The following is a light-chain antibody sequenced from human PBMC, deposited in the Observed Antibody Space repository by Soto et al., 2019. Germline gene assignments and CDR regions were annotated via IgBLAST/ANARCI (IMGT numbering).Light chain of an antibody. V-gene: IGLV2-14*01. CDR3: SSYTSSSTLVV. Sequence: QSALTQPASVSGSPGQSIIIPCTGTSSDVGGYNFVSWYQQYPGKAPKLMIYDVTNRPSGVSNRFSASKSGNTASLTISGLQAEDEANYYCSSYTSSSTLVVFGGGTKLTVL. CDR2: DVT. J-gene: IGLJ2*01. CDR1: SSDVGGYNF.